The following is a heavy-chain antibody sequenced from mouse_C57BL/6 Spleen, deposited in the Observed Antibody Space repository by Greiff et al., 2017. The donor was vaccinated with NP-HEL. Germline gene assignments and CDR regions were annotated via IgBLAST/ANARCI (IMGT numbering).Heavy chain of an antibody. Sequence: QVQLQQSGAELVRPGASVTLSCKASGYTFTDYEMHWVKQTPVHGLEWIGAIDPETGGTAYNQKFKGKAILTADKSSSTAYMELRSLTSEDSAVYYCTRGGDFYFDVWGTGTTVTVSS. CDR2: IDPETGGT. CDR3: TRGGDFYFDV. CDR1: GYTFTDYE. J-gene: IGHJ1*03. V-gene: IGHV1-15*01.